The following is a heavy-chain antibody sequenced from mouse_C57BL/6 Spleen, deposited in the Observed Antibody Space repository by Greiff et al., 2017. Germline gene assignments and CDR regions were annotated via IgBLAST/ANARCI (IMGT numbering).Heavy chain of an antibody. V-gene: IGHV1-20*01. CDR1: GYSFTGYF. CDR2: INPYNGDT. CDR3: ARYGNYFYYFDY. D-gene: IGHD2-1*01. Sequence: LVESGPELVKPGDSVKISCKASGYSFTGYFMNWVMQSHGKSLEWIGRINPYNGDTFYNQKFKGKATLTVDKSSSTAHMELRSLTSEDSAVYYCARYGNYFYYFDYWGQGTTLTVSS. J-gene: IGHJ2*01.